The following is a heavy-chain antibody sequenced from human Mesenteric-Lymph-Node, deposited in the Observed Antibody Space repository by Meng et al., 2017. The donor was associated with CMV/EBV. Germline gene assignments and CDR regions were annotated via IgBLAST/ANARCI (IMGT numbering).Heavy chain of an antibody. CDR3: ARGSLASAGT. J-gene: IGHJ4*02. D-gene: IGHD6-13*01. V-gene: IGHV1-3*01. CDR1: GSSFTTYA. CDR2: INGGHGNT. Sequence: SCKAFGSSFTTYAMHWVRQAPGGSLEWMGWINGGHGNTKYSQRFQDRVTISRDTYATTAYLELSSLRFEDTAVYYCARGSLASAGTWGQGTLVTVSS.